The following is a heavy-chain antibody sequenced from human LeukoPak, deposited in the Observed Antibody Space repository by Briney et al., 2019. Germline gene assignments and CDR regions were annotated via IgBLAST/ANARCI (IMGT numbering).Heavy chain of an antibody. V-gene: IGHV3-23*01. J-gene: IGHJ4*02. CDR3: AKSSGYFGDY. CDR1: GFTFSTYG. Sequence: GGSLGLSCAASGFTFSTYGMSWVRQAPGKGLEWVSAITGSGGGTFYADSVRGRFTISRDNSKNTLYLQMSSLRAEDTAVYYCAKSSGYFGDYWGQGTLVTVSS. CDR2: ITGSGGGT. D-gene: IGHD3-22*01.